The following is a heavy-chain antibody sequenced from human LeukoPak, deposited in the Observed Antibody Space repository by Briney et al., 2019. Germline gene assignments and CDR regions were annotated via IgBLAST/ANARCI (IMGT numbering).Heavy chain of an antibody. D-gene: IGHD3-10*01. CDR3: ASPPKYGSGTLFDY. J-gene: IGHJ4*02. Sequence: PGGSLRLSCAASGFTFSSYAMSWVRQAPGKGLEWVSAISGSGGSTYYADSVKGRFTISRVNSKNTLYLQMNSLRAEDTAVYYCASPPKYGSGTLFDYWGQGTLVTVSS. V-gene: IGHV3-23*01. CDR1: GFTFSSYA. CDR2: ISGSGGST.